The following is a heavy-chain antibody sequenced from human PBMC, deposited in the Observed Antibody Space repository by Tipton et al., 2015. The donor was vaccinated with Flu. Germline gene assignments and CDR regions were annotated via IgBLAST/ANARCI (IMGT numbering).Heavy chain of an antibody. Sequence: LRLSCSVSGGSFSSGSYYWTWIRQSAGNGLEWIGRIYTTGSTNYNPSLKSRVTPSVDTTENQFSLKLSSVTAADTAVYYCARSPSYSGSGNYPYYFDFWGQGTLVTVSS. CDR1: GGSFSSGSYY. D-gene: IGHD3-10*01. CDR3: ARSPSYSGSGNYPYYFDF. CDR2: IYTTGST. V-gene: IGHV4-61*02. J-gene: IGHJ4*02.